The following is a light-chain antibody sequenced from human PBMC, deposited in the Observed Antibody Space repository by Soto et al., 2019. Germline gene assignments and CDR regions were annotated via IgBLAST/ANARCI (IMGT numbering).Light chain of an antibody. CDR2: GAS. Sequence: DIQMTQSPSSLSASVGDRVTITCQASQDINNYLNWYQKKPGKAPKLLIYGASNLETGVPSRFSGSGYGTHFTFTITSLQPEDFATYYCQQYDSLAQCTFGGGTKVEIE. CDR3: QQYDSLAQCT. CDR1: QDINNY. V-gene: IGKV1-33*01. J-gene: IGKJ4*02.